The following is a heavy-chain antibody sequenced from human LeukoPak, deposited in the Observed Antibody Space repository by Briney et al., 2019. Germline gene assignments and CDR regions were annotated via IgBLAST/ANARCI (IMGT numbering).Heavy chain of an antibody. CDR1: GYSISSGYY. CDR2: IYHSGST. V-gene: IGHV4-38-2*02. CDR3: ARGGDWDEREDWFDP. D-gene: IGHD3/OR15-3a*01. J-gene: IGHJ5*02. Sequence: SETLSLTCTVSGYSISSGYYWGWIRQPPGKGLEWIGSIYHSGSTYYNPSLKSRVTISVDTSKNQFSLKLTSVTAADTAVYYCARGGDWDEREDWFDPWGQGTLVTVSS.